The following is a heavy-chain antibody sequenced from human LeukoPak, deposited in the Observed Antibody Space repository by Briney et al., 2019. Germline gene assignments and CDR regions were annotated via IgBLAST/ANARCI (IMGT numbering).Heavy chain of an antibody. J-gene: IGHJ4*02. CDR2: MSGSGGHT. Sequence: GGSLRLSCAASGFTVSSNYMSWVRQAPGKGLEWVSTMSGSGGHTYYSDSVKGRFTISRDNSKNTLYLQLNSLRAEDTAFYYCAKDPYWGQGTLVTVSS. CDR3: AKDPY. V-gene: IGHV3-23*01. CDR1: GFTVSSNY.